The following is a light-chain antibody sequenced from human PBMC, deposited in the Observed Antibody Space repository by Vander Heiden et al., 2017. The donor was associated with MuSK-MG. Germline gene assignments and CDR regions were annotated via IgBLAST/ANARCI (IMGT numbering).Light chain of an antibody. V-gene: IGKV3-20*01. J-gene: IGKJ1*01. Sequence: EIVLTQSPGTLSLSPGERATLSCRASPSVSSSYLAWYQQKPGQAPRLLIYGASSRATGIPDRFSGSGSGTDFTLTISRLEPEDFAVYYCQQDGSSPKTFGQGTKVEIK. CDR2: GAS. CDR1: PSVSSSY. CDR3: QQDGSSPKT.